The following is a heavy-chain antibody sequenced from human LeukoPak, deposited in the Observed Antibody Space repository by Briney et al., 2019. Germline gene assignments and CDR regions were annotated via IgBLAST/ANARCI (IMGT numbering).Heavy chain of an antibody. Sequence: SETLSLTCTVSGGSISSYYWSWIRQPPGKGLEWIGNIYYSGSTNYNPSLKSRVTISVDTSKNQFSLKLSSVTAADTAVYYCARVLLWFGEFPNWFDPWGQGTLVTVSS. CDR1: GGSISSYY. CDR3: ARVLLWFGEFPNWFDP. CDR2: IYYSGST. J-gene: IGHJ5*02. V-gene: IGHV4-59*01. D-gene: IGHD3-10*01.